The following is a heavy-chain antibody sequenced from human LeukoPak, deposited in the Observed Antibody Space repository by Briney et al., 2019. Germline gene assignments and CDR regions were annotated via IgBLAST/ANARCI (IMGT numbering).Heavy chain of an antibody. CDR3: VRFPGEYSGYEYYFDY. J-gene: IGHJ4*02. D-gene: IGHD5-12*01. V-gene: IGHV5-51*01. CDR1: GYSFTSYW. Sequence: GESLKISFKGSGYSFTSYWIGWVRQMPGKGLEWMGIIYLGDSDTRYSPSFQGQVTISADKSISTAYLQWSSLKASDTAMYYCVRFPGEYSGYEYYFDYWGQGTLVIVSS. CDR2: IYLGDSDT.